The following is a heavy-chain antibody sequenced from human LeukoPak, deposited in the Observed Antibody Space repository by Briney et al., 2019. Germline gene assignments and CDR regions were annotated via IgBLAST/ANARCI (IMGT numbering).Heavy chain of an antibody. CDR3: ARDEIPYYDILTGYSRDTNFDY. CDR1: GFTFSSYS. V-gene: IGHV3-21*01. D-gene: IGHD3-9*01. Sequence: GGSLRLSCAASGFTFSSYSMNWVRQAPGKGLEWVSSISSSSSYIYYADSVKGRFTISRDNAKNSLYLKMNSLRAEDTAVYYCARDEIPYYDILTGYSRDTNFDYWGQGTLVTVSS. CDR2: ISSSSSYI. J-gene: IGHJ4*02.